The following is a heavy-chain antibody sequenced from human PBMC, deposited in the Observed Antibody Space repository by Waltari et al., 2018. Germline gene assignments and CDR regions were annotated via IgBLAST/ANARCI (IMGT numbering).Heavy chain of an antibody. Sequence: QLQLQESGPGLVKPSETLSLTCPVSGGSISSSSYYWGWIRQPPGKGLEWIGSIYYSGSTYDNPSLKRRVTISVDTSKNQFSLKLSSVTAADTAVYYCASSKRSTIFGVVIGYFDYWGQGTLVTVSS. CDR2: IYYSGST. J-gene: IGHJ4*02. CDR3: ASSKRSTIFGVVIGYFDY. D-gene: IGHD3-3*01. V-gene: IGHV4-39*01. CDR1: GGSISSSSYY.